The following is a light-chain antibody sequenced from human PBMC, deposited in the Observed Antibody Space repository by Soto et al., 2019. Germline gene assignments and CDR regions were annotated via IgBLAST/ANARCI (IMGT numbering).Light chain of an antibody. J-gene: IGKJ5*01. Sequence: DIQLTQSPSLLSASIGDRVTITCRASHDISTFLAWYQQKPGKAPKLLIYEASTLQSGVPSRFSGRGSGTEFTLTISGLLPEDFAAYHCQQLYTLPCTFGQGTRR. CDR1: HDISTF. CDR3: QQLYTLPCT. V-gene: IGKV1-9*01. CDR2: EAS.